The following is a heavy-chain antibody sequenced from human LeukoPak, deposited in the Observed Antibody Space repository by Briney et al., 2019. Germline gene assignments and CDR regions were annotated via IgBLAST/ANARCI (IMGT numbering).Heavy chain of an antibody. CDR2: INSSGSTI. CDR1: GFTFSDYY. J-gene: IGHJ4*02. V-gene: IGHV3-11*01. Sequence: GGSLRLSCAASGFTFSDYYMSWIRQAPGQGLEWVSYINSSGSTIYYADSVKGRFTISRDNAKNPLYLQMNSLRAEDTAVYYGARGGIRIFGGVIIGDHFDYWGQGTLVTVSS. CDR3: ARGGIRIFGGVIIGDHFDY. D-gene: IGHD3-3*01.